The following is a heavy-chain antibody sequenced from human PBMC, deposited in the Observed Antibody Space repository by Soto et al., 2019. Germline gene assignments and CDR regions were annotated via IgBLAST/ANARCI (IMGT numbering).Heavy chain of an antibody. V-gene: IGHV3-30*18. CDR3: AKELVYDSSGWSFDY. D-gene: IGHD3-22*01. Sequence: QVQLVESGGGVVQPGRSLRLSCAASGFTFSSYGMHWVRQAPGKGLEWVAVISYDGSNKYYADSLKGRFTISRDNSKNTLYLQMNSLRVEDTAVYYCAKELVYDSSGWSFDYWGQGTLVTVSS. CDR2: ISYDGSNK. J-gene: IGHJ4*02. CDR1: GFTFSSYG.